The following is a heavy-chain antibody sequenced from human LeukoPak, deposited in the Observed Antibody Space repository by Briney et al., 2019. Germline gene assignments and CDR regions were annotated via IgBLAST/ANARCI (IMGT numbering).Heavy chain of an antibody. J-gene: IGHJ6*04. D-gene: IGHD3-3*01. CDR3: ARQGMWLLSGGSVDV. CDR2: IYYSGST. V-gene: IGHV4-59*04. Sequence: SETLSLTCTVSGGSISSYYWSWIRQPPGKGLEWIGSIYYSGSTYYNPSLKSRVTISVDTSKNQFSLKLSSVTAADTAVYYCARQGMWLLSGGSVDVWGKGTTVTVSS. CDR1: GGSISSYY.